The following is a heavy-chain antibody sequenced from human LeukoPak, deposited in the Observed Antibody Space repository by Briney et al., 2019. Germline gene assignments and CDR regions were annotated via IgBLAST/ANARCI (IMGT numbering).Heavy chain of an antibody. CDR2: INYSGST. D-gene: IGHD2-15*01. Sequence: TSETLSLTCAVYGGSFSGYYWSWIRQPPGKGLEWIGEINYSGSTNYNPSLKSRVTISVDTSKNQFSLKLNSVTAADTAVYFCARGACSGGSCYSEWNYWGQGTLVTVSS. CDR3: ARGACSGGSCYSEWNY. J-gene: IGHJ4*02. V-gene: IGHV4-34*01. CDR1: GGSFSGYY.